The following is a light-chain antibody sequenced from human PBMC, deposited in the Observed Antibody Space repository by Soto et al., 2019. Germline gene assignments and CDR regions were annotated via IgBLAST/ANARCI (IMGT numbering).Light chain of an antibody. J-gene: IGKJ2*01. CDR3: PQYGRSPVT. CDR1: QSVSSNY. V-gene: IGKV3-20*01. CDR2: GAS. Sequence: EIVLTQSPGTLSLSPGERATLSCRASQSVSSNYLAWYQQKPGQAPRLLMYGASSRATGIPDRFSGSGSGTDFTLTISRLEPEDFAVYYCPQYGRSPVTFGQGTKLEIK.